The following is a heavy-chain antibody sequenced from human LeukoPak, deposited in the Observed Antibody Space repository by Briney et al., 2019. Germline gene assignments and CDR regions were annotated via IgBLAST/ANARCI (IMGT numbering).Heavy chain of an antibody. CDR2: ISAHNGNT. CDR3: ARDIDSNTVNDFWSGIPGDY. V-gene: IGHV1-18*01. CDR1: GYTFTSYG. J-gene: IGHJ4*02. D-gene: IGHD3-3*01. Sequence: ASVKVSCKASGYTFTSYGISWVRQAPGQGLEWMGWISAHNGNTNYAQKLQGRVTMTTDTSTSTAYMELRSLRADDTAVYYCARDIDSNTVNDFWSGIPGDYWGQGTLVTVSS.